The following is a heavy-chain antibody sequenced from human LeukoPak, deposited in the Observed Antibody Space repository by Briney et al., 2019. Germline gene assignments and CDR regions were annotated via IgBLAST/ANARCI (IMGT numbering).Heavy chain of an antibody. CDR3: ARVPTVTFFDY. CDR1: SGSFSGYY. CDR2: INHSVGT. D-gene: IGHD4-17*01. Sequence: SETLSLTCPVYSGSFSGYYWSWIRQPPGKGLEWIGEINHSVGTNYNPSLKSRVTMSLDTSKNQFSLKLSSVTAADTAVYYCARVPTVTFFDYWGQGTLVTVSS. V-gene: IGHV4-34*01. J-gene: IGHJ4*02.